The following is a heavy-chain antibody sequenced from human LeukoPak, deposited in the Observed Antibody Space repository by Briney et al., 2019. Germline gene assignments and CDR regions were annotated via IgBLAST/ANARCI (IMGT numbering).Heavy chain of an antibody. V-gene: IGHV4-4*09. J-gene: IGHJ3*02. CDR1: GGSISSYY. CDR2: IYTSGST. D-gene: IGHD3-10*01. Sequence: SETLSLTCTVSGGSISSYYWSWIRQPPGKGLEWIGYIYTSGSTNYNPSLKSRVTITVDTSKNQFSLKLSSVTAADTAVYYCARLDSGNDASDIWGQGTMVTVSS. CDR3: ARLDSGNDASDI.